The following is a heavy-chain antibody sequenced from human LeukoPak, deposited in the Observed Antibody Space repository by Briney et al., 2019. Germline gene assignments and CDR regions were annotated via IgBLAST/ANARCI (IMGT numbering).Heavy chain of an antibody. CDR3: ARVPLRFLEPFDY. V-gene: IGHV4-34*01. J-gene: IGHJ4*02. CDR2: INHSGGA. CDR1: GGSFIGYY. D-gene: IGHD3-3*01. Sequence: SETLSLTCAVYGGSFIGYYWSWIRQPPGKGLEWIGEINHSGGANYNPSLNSRVTISADTSKSQFSLKLGSVPAADTAVYYCARVPLRFLEPFDYWGQGTLVTVSS.